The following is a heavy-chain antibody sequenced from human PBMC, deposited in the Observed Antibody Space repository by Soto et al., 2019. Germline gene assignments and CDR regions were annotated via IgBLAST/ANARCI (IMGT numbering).Heavy chain of an antibody. CDR3: AKAVGSYGIFDY. V-gene: IGHV3-9*01. Sequence: EVQLVESGGGLVQPGRSLRLSCAASGFTFDDYAMHWVRQAPGKGLECVSRISWNSGSIGYADSVKGRLTISRDNAKYSLYLQMNSLRAEDTALYYCAKAVGSYGIFDYWGQGTLVTVSS. CDR1: GFTFDDYA. J-gene: IGHJ4*02. CDR2: ISWNSGSI. D-gene: IGHD5-18*01.